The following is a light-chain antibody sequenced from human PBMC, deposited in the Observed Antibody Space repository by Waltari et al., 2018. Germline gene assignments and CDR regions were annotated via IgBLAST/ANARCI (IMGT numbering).Light chain of an antibody. Sequence: QSVLSQPPSASGTPWQRVTLSCSGSLPNLQSNPVKSYRQLPGTAPKPLIYGDNQRPSGVPDRFSGSKSGTSASLAISGLQSADEADYYCAGWDDSLNGPVFGGGTKLTVL. CDR1: LPNLQSNP. CDR2: GDN. V-gene: IGLV1-44*01. J-gene: IGLJ3*02. CDR3: AGWDDSLNGPV.